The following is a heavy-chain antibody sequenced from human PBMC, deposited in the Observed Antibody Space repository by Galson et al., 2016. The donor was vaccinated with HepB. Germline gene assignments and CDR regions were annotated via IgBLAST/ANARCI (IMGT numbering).Heavy chain of an antibody. CDR2: IKPSGGNT. Sequence: SGYTLNTYNMHWVRQAPGQGLEWMGIIKPSGGNTIYAQKFQDRITMTRDTSTSTVYMELISLRSEDTAVYYCARELDHSFYFDYWGQGTLLTVSS. V-gene: IGHV1-46*02. CDR3: ARELDHSFYFDY. J-gene: IGHJ4*02. D-gene: IGHD1-14*01. CDR1: GYTLNTYN.